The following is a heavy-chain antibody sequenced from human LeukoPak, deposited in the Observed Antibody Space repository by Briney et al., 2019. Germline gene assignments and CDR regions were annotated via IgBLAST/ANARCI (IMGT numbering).Heavy chain of an antibody. D-gene: IGHD4-17*01. CDR2: IKQDGSET. CDR1: GFTFSSYW. CDR3: ARYGLGDTFDV. V-gene: IGHV3-7*01. J-gene: IGHJ3*01. Sequence: GGSLRLSCAASGFTFSSYWMSWVRRAPGKGLEWVASIKQDGSETRYMDSMKGRFTIFRDNTKTSLYLQMNSLRAEDTAVYYCARYGLGDTFDVWGQGTVVTVSS.